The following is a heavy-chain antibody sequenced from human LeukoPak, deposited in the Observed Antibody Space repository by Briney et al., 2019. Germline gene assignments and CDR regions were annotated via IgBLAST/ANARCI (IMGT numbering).Heavy chain of an antibody. J-gene: IGHJ4*02. CDR3: ARSSPYCSSTSCYSDY. CDR1: GFTFSSYS. V-gene: IGHV3-21*01. Sequence: QSGGSLRLSCAASGFTFSSYSMNWVRQAPGKGLEWVSSISSSSSYIYYADSVKGRFTISRDNAKNSLYLQMNSLRAEDTAVYYCARSSPYCSSTSCYSDYWGQGTLVTVSS. CDR2: ISSSSSYI. D-gene: IGHD2-2*01.